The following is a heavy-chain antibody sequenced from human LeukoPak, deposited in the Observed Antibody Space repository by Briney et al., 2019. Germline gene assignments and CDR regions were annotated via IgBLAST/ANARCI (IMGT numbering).Heavy chain of an antibody. D-gene: IGHD6-13*01. Sequence: GASVKVSCKASGGTFSSYAISWVRQAPGQGLEWMGGIIPIFGTANYAQKFQGRVTITTDESTSTAYMVLSSLRSEDTAVYYCARGGSAAPLDYWGQGTLVTVSS. CDR2: IIPIFGTA. J-gene: IGHJ4*02. CDR3: ARGGSAAPLDY. V-gene: IGHV1-69*05. CDR1: GGTFSSYA.